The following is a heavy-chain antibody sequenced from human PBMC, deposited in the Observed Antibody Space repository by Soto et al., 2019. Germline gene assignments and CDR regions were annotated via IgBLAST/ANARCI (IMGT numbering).Heavy chain of an antibody. Sequence: QVQLVQSGAEVKKPGPSVKVSCKASGGTFSSYAISWVRQAPGQGLEWMGGIIPIFGTANYAQKFQGRVTITTDESTSPAYMELSSLRSEDTAVYYCAKGKEIEVPAVRETEYFQHWGQGTLVTVSS. J-gene: IGHJ1*01. CDR2: IIPIFGTA. CDR1: GGTFSSYA. V-gene: IGHV1-69*01. D-gene: IGHD2-2*01. CDR3: AKGKEIEVPAVRETEYFQH.